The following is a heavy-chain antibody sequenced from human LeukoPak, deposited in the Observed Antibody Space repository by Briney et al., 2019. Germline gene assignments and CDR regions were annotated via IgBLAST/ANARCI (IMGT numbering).Heavy chain of an antibody. CDR2: IRSDGSDT. CDR3: ARYWFHAIDY. CDR1: GFTFSDTW. J-gene: IGHJ4*02. V-gene: IGHV3-74*01. Sequence: AGGSLRLSCAASGFTFSDTWMHWVRQAPGEGLVWVSRIRSDGSDTGYAESVKGRFTISRDNAKYTLYLQMNSLRAEDTAVYYCARYWFHAIDYWGQGTLVTVSS. D-gene: IGHD2/OR15-2a*01.